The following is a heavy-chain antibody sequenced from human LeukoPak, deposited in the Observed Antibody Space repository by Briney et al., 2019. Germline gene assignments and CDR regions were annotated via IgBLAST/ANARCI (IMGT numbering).Heavy chain of an antibody. J-gene: IGHJ4*02. CDR2: TRYDGSRK. V-gene: IGHV3-30*02. CDR1: GFTFSKHG. CDR3: AKVMVPFSQRGSYYPSFDY. Sequence: GGSLRLSCAASGFTFSKHGMHWVRQAPGKGLEWVAFTRYDGSRKYYAASVMGRFTISRDNSNNTLDIQMNNLGIEDTAIYYCAKVMVPFSQRGSYYPSFDYWGQGNLVTVSS. D-gene: IGHD3-10*01.